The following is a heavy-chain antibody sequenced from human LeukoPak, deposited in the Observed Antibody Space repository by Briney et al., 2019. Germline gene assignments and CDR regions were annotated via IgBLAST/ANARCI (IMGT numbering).Heavy chain of an antibody. CDR1: GGTFSSYA. CDR2: FDPEDGET. CDR3: ATWVGEIAVAEGAFDI. Sequence: ASVKVSCKASGGTFSSYAISWVRQAPGQGLEWMGGFDPEDGETIYAQKFQGRVTMTEDTSTDTAYMELSSLRSEDTAVYYCATWVGEIAVAEGAFDIWGQGTMVTVSS. V-gene: IGHV1-24*01. D-gene: IGHD6-19*01. J-gene: IGHJ3*02.